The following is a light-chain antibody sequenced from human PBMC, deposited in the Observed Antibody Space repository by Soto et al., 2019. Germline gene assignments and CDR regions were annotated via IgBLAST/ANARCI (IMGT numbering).Light chain of an antibody. Sequence: EVVMTQSPATLTVSPGQRATLSCRASQSINSNLAWYQQKPGQAPRLLLYAASDRATGIPARFSGSGSGTVFTLAISSLQSDDSAVYYCQQYNNWPQTFGQGTKVDIK. CDR3: QQYNNWPQT. CDR2: AAS. J-gene: IGKJ1*01. V-gene: IGKV3-15*01. CDR1: QSINSN.